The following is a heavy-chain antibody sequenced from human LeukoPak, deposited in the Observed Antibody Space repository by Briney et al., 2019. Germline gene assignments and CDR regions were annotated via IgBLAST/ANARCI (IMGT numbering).Heavy chain of an antibody. J-gene: IGHJ4*02. V-gene: IGHV4-31*03. CDR3: ARSDGYNGDY. Sequence: SETLSLTCTVSNGSISSGGYYWSWIRRHPGKGLEWIGYIYYSGSTYYNPSLKSRVTISVDTSKNQFSLKMSSVNAADTAVYYCARSDGYNGDYWGQGTLVTVSS. CDR2: IYYSGST. CDR1: NGSISSGGYY. D-gene: IGHD5-24*01.